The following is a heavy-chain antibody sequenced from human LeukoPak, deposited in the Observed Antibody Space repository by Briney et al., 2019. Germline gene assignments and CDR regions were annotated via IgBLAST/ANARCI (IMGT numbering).Heavy chain of an antibody. Sequence: GETLRLSCAASGFTFSSHGMNWVRQAPGKGLEWVSGISGSGDYTYYADSVKGRFTISRDNSKNTLYLQMNSLRAEDTAIYYCAKVTYGSGTYGAFDSWGQGTLVTVSS. V-gene: IGHV3-23*01. J-gene: IGHJ4*02. CDR3: AKVTYGSGTYGAFDS. CDR2: ISGSGDYT. D-gene: IGHD3-10*01. CDR1: GFTFSSHG.